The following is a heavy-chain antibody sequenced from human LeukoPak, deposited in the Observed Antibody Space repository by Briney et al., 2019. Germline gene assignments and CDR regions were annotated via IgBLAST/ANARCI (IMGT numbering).Heavy chain of an antibody. CDR1: GFTFSK. CDR2: ISSTGSYI. Sequence: GGSLRLSCAASGFTFSKMNWVRQAPGKGLEWVSYISSTGSYIYYADSVKGRFTISRDNAKNSLYLQMNSLRAEDAAVYYCARGSSDWFDYFDYWGQGTLVTVSS. V-gene: IGHV3-21*05. J-gene: IGHJ4*02. D-gene: IGHD6-19*01. CDR3: ARGSSDWFDYFDY.